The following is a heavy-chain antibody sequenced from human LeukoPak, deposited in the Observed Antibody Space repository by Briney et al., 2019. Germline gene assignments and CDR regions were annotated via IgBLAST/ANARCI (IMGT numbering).Heavy chain of an antibody. V-gene: IGHV4-59*08. CDR1: RGAISTYY. Sequence: SETLSLTCTVSRGAISTYYWSWIRQPPGKGLEWIGYMYYSGSTNYNSSLKSRVTMSVDTSKNQFSLNLSTLTAADTAVYYCARSAEDLGDEYYFNYWGQGTLVTVSS. J-gene: IGHJ4*02. CDR3: ARSAEDLGDEYYFNY. CDR2: MYYSGST. D-gene: IGHD4-17*01.